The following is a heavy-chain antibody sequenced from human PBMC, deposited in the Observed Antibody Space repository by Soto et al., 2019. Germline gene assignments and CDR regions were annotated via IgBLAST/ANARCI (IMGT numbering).Heavy chain of an antibody. J-gene: IGHJ4*02. V-gene: IGHV3-64D*06. D-gene: IGHD5-18*01. CDR2: INSNGGST. CDR3: AGRGYSYGYYTLAY. Sequence: GGSLRLSCSASGFTFSSYAMHWVRQAPGKGLEYVSAINSNGGSTYYADSVKGRFTISRDNSKNTLYLQMSSLRAEDTAVYYCAGRGYSYGYYTLAYWGQGTLVTVSS. CDR1: GFTFSSYA.